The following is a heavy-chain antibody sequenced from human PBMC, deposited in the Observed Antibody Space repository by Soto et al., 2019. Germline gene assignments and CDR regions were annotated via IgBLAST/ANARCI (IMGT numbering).Heavy chain of an antibody. Sequence: GGSLRLSCAASGFTFSDYAMVWIRQVPGKGLQWVSGLYGSGRGIHYAESVKGRFTISRDNSAYAVYLQMNNLRVEDSAIYYCAKDAVSRDGVWLAHVWGQGTVVTVSS. J-gene: IGHJ4*02. D-gene: IGHD5-12*01. CDR1: GFTFSDYA. V-gene: IGHV3-23*01. CDR2: LYGSGRGI. CDR3: AKDAVSRDGVWLAHV.